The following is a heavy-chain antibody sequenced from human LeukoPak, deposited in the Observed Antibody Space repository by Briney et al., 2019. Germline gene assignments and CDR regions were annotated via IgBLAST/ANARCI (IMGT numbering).Heavy chain of an antibody. Sequence: PSETLSLTCTVSGDTISSSHYFWGWIRQAPGKGLEWIGNVYYTEATYQNPSLKSRVSLSIDKSNSQFSLKLTSVTAADTGLYYCARVNVLTGYSLIDFWGQGILVTVSS. CDR1: GDTISSSHYF. CDR2: VYYTEAT. D-gene: IGHD3-9*01. V-gene: IGHV4-39*07. CDR3: ARVNVLTGYSLIDF. J-gene: IGHJ4*02.